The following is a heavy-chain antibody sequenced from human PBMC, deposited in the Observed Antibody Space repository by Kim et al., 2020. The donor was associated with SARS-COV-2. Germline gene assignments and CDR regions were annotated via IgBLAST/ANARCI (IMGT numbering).Heavy chain of an antibody. CDR2: IYYSGST. CDR3: ASLWYYDSSGYYLSSYYYYGMDY. D-gene: IGHD3-22*01. Sequence: SETLSLTCTVSGGSVSSGSYYWSCIRQPPGKGLEWIGYIYYSGSTNYNPSLKSRVTISVDTSKNQFSLKLSSVTAADTAVYYCASLWYYDSSGYYLSSYYYYGMDYWGQGTTVTVSS. J-gene: IGHJ6*02. CDR1: GGSVSSGSYY. V-gene: IGHV4-61*01.